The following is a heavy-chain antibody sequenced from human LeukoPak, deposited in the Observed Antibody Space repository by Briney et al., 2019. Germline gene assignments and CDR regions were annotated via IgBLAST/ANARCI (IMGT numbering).Heavy chain of an antibody. Sequence: SETLSLTCTVSGGSISSYYWTWIRQPPGKGLEWIGYIYSSGSANYNPSLKSRVIISGDTSKNQISLNLTSVTAADTALYFCARHRDYYDSWGHGTLVTVSS. CDR1: GGSISSYY. J-gene: IGHJ4*01. V-gene: IGHV4-59*08. D-gene: IGHD3-22*01. CDR3: ARHRDYYDS. CDR2: IYSSGSA.